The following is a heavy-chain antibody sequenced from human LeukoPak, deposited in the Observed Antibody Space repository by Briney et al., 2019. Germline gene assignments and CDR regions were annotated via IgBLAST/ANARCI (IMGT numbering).Heavy chain of an antibody. CDR2: INPNSGGT. CDR1: GYTFTGYY. V-gene: IGHV1-2*02. CDR3: AREWELPALQH. Sequence: GASVKVSCKASGYTFTGYYMHWVRQAPGQGLEWMGWINPNSGGTNYARKFQGRVTMTRDTSISTAYMELSRLRSDDTAVYYCAREWELPALQHWGQGTLVTVSS. D-gene: IGHD1-26*01. J-gene: IGHJ1*01.